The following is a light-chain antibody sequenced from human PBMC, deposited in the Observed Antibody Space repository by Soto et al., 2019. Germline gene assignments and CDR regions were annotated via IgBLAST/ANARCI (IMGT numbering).Light chain of an antibody. V-gene: IGLV2-14*03. Sequence: QSVLTQPASVSGSPGQSITISCTGTSSDVGAYDYVSWYQQHPDKAPKLMIYEVSNRPSGVSNRFSGSKSVNTATLTISGFQVDDEADYYCSSYTSSSTGVFGTGTKVTVL. CDR2: EVS. CDR1: SSDVGAYDY. J-gene: IGLJ1*01. CDR3: SSYTSSSTGV.